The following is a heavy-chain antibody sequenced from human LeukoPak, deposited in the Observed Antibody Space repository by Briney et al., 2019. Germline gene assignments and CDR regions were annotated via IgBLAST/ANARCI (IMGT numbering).Heavy chain of an antibody. CDR3: AKDYGSGSYFDY. D-gene: IGHD3-10*01. Sequence: GGSLRLSCAASGFTFSSYAMSWVRQAPGKGLEWLSAISGSGGSTYYADSVKGRFTISRDNSKNTLHLQMNSLRAEDTAVYYCAKDYGSGSYFDYWGQGTLVTVSS. J-gene: IGHJ4*02. CDR2: ISGSGGST. V-gene: IGHV3-23*01. CDR1: GFTFSSYA.